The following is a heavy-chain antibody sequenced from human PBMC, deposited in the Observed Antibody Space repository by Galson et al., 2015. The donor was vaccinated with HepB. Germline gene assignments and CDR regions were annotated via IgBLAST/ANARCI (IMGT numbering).Heavy chain of an antibody. CDR3: ARGLAVADWYYFDY. CDR2: ISFYNGKT. J-gene: IGHJ4*02. CDR1: GYIFMKYG. V-gene: IGHV1-18*01. D-gene: IGHD6-19*01. Sequence: SVKVSCKASGYIFMKYGITWVRQAPGQGLEWVGWISFYNGKTNSAQNLQDRVTFTTDTSTGTAYMELRSLRSEDTAMYYCARGLAVADWYYFDYWGQGTLVTVAS.